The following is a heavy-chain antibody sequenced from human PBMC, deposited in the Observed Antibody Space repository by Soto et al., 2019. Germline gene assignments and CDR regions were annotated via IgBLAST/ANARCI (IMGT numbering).Heavy chain of an antibody. D-gene: IGHD2-2*01. Sequence: GVSLRLAWTASGFTLTYDAVSWVRQAPGKGLEWVSAISANGQGIYYADSVRGRFTISRDNSKNTVFLHMDSLRAEDTAVYYCAKDRDYPRDQFHYWGQGTLVTVSS. CDR3: AKDRDYPRDQFHY. CDR1: GFTLTYDA. J-gene: IGHJ4*02. CDR2: ISANGQGI. V-gene: IGHV3-23*01.